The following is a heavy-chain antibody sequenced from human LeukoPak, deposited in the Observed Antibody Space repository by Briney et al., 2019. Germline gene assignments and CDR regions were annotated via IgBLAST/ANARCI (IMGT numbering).Heavy chain of an antibody. CDR2: ISAYNGNT. Sequence: ASVKVSCKASGYTFTSYGISWVRQAPGQGLEWMGWISAYNGNTNYAQKLQGRVTMTTDTSTSTAYMELRSLRSDDTAVYYCARAAKGAPVVTAIPFDYWGQGTLVTVSS. D-gene: IGHD2-21*02. CDR3: ARAAKGAPVVTAIPFDY. V-gene: IGHV1-18*01. CDR1: GYTFTSYG. J-gene: IGHJ4*02.